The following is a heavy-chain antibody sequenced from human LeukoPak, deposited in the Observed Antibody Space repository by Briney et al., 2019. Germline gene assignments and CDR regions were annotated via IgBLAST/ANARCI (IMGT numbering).Heavy chain of an antibody. CDR1: GYTFSHYG. V-gene: IGHV1-18*01. CDR3: ARTQDVTYFYYYMDV. D-gene: IGHD2-21*02. Sequence: ASVKVSCKSSGYTFSHYGYGWVRQAPGQGLEWMGWISAYNGNTHYAQKFQGRVTMTTDIPASTAYMKVRSLRSDDTAMYFCARTQDVTYFYYYMDVWGKGTTVTVSS. J-gene: IGHJ6*03. CDR2: ISAYNGNT.